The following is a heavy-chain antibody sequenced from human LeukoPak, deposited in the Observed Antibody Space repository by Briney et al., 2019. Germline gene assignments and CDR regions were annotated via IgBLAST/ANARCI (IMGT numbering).Heavy chain of an antibody. CDR3: ARSLWVVPAVAQFDP. D-gene: IGHD2-2*01. J-gene: IGHJ5*02. V-gene: IGHV1-2*02. Sequence: ASVKVSCKASGYDFTGYYVHWVRQAPGHGFEWMGWVNPRNGGTHYAQNFQGRVTITGDTSISTAYMELSSLRSDDTAVYYCARSLWVVPAVAQFDPWGQGTLVTVSS. CDR1: GYDFTGYY. CDR2: VNPRNGGT.